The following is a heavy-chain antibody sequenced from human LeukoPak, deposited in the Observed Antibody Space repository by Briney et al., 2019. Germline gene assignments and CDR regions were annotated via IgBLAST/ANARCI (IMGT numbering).Heavy chain of an antibody. CDR3: AKRGLAAAASFDY. V-gene: IGHV3-33*06. CDR1: GFTLSSYG. CDR2: IWYDGSNK. J-gene: IGHJ4*02. Sequence: GRSLRLSCAASGFTLSSYGMHWVRQAPGKGLEWVAVIWYDGSNKYYADSVKGRFTISRDNSKNTLYLQMNSLRADDTAVYYCAKRGLAAAASFDYWGQGTLVTVSS. D-gene: IGHD6-13*01.